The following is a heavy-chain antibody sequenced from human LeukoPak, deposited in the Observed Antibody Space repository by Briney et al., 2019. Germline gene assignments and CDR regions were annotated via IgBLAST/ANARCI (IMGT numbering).Heavy chain of an antibody. CDR2: IYHSGST. D-gene: IGHD3-3*01. J-gene: IGHJ4*02. V-gene: IGHV4-59*12. Sequence: SETLSLTCTVSGGSISSYYWSWIRQPPGKGLEWIGYIYHSGSTYYNPSLESRVTISVDRSKNQFSLKLSSVTAADTAVYYCARLASITIFGVVDYWGQGTLVTVSS. CDR1: GGSISSYY. CDR3: ARLASITIFGVVDY.